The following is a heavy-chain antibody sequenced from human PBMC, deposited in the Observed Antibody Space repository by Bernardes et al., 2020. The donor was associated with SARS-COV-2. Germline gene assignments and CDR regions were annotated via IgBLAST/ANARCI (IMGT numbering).Heavy chain of an antibody. CDR2: ISGSGGST. D-gene: IGHD4-17*01. CDR1: GFTFSSYA. Sequence: GGSLCLSCAASGFTFSSYAMSWVRQAPGKGLEWVSAISGSGGSTYYADSVKGRFTISRDNSKNTLYLQMNSLRAEDTAVYYCAKDGLHGDYREFDYWGQGTLVTGSS. CDR3: AKDGLHGDYREFDY. J-gene: IGHJ4*02. V-gene: IGHV3-23*01.